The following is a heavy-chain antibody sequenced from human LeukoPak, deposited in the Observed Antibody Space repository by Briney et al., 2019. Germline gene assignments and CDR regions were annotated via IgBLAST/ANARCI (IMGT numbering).Heavy chain of an antibody. CDR1: GGSISSGGYY. D-gene: IGHD2-2*01. J-gene: IGHJ4*02. Sequence: SETLSLTCTVSGGSISSGGYYWSWIRQHPGKGLEWIGYIYYSGSTYYNPSLKSRVTISVDTSKNQFSLKLSSVTAADTAVYYCASRPPAAEGLDYWGQGTLVTVSS. V-gene: IGHV4-31*03. CDR3: ASRPPAAEGLDY. CDR2: IYYSGST.